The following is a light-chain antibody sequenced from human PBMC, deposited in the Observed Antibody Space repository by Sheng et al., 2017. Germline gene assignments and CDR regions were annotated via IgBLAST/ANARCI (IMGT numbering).Light chain of an antibody. V-gene: IGKV3-15*01. CDR3: QHYNNWPRT. CDR1: QSVSRN. CDR2: DAS. J-gene: IGKJ1*01. Sequence: EIVLTQSPVTLSVSPGERATLSCGASQSVSRNLAWFQQKPGQAPRLLIYDASTRATGFPTRFSGSGSGTEFTLTISSVQSEDFAVYYCQHYNNWPRTFGQGTKVEIK.